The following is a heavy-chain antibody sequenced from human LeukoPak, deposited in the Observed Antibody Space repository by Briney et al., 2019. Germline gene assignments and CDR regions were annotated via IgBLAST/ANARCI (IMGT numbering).Heavy chain of an antibody. CDR3: ARVTYGSGSYFYYYYYGMDV. CDR2: IYSGGST. CDR1: GSTVSSNY. Sequence: PGGSLRLSCAASGSTVSSNYMSWVRQAPGKGLEWVSVIYSGGSTYYADSVKGRFTISRDNSKNTLYLQMNSLRAEDTAVYYCARVTYGSGSYFYYYYYGMDVWGQGTTVIVSS. J-gene: IGHJ6*02. V-gene: IGHV3-66*01. D-gene: IGHD3-10*01.